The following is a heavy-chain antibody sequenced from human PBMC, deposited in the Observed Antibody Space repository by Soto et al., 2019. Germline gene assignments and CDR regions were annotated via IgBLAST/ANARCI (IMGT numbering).Heavy chain of an antibody. CDR2: INHSGST. D-gene: IGHD2-2*01. CDR3: AREWDVVVPAAIKAFDI. V-gene: IGHV4-34*01. J-gene: IGHJ3*02. CDR1: GGSFSGYY. Sequence: SETLSLTCAVYGGSFSGYYWSWIRQPPGKGLEWIGEINHSGSTNYNPSLKSRVTISVDTSKTQFSLKLSSVTAADTAVYYCAREWDVVVPAAIKAFDIWGQGTMVTVSS.